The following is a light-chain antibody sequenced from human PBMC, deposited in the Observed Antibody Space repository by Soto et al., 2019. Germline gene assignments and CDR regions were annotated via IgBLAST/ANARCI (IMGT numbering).Light chain of an antibody. V-gene: IGLV1-44*01. CDR2: SNN. Sequence: QSVLTQPPSVSGTPGQRVTISCSGSSSNIGSNTVNWYQQLPGTAPKLLIYSNNQRPSGVPDRFSGSKSGTSASLAITGLQAEDEADYYCSSYTTSNTRQIVFGTGTKVTVL. CDR3: SSYTTSNTRQIV. CDR1: SSNIGSNT. J-gene: IGLJ1*01.